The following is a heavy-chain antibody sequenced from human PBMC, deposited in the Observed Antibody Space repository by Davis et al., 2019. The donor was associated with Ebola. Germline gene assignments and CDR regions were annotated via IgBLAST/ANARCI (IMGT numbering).Heavy chain of an antibody. D-gene: IGHD3-16*02. CDR2: ISSSSSYI. V-gene: IGHV3-21*01. CDR1: GFTFSSYS. Sequence: PGGSLRLSCAASGFTFSSYSMNWVRQAPGKGLEWVSSISSSSSYIYYADSVKGRFTISRDNAKNSLYLQMNSLRAEDTAVYYCARDPLTFGGVITHWYFDLWGRGTLVTVSS. J-gene: IGHJ2*01. CDR3: ARDPLTFGGVITHWYFDL.